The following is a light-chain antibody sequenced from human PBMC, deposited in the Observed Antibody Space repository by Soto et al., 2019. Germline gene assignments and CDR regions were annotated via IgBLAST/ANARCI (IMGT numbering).Light chain of an antibody. CDR2: DVS. Sequence: QSALTQPASVSGSPGQSVTISCTGTSSDVGGYNYVSWYQQHPGKAPKLMIYDVSNRPSGVSNLFSGSKSDNTASLAISGLHADDEDYYYCRSYTSNSHGVFGAGTKLTVL. V-gene: IGLV2-14*01. J-gene: IGLJ2*01. CDR3: RSYTSNSHGV. CDR1: SSDVGGYNY.